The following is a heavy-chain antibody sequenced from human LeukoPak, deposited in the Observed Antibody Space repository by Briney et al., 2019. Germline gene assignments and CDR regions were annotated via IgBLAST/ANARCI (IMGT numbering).Heavy chain of an antibody. Sequence: ASVKVSCKASGYTFTGYYMHWVRQAPGQGLEWIGWINPNSGGTNYAQKFQGRVTMTRDTSISTAYMELSRLRSDDTAVYYCARVDSSSWYYFDYWGQGTLVTVSS. J-gene: IGHJ4*02. CDR1: GYTFTGYY. CDR3: ARVDSSSWYYFDY. V-gene: IGHV1-2*02. CDR2: INPNSGGT. D-gene: IGHD6-13*01.